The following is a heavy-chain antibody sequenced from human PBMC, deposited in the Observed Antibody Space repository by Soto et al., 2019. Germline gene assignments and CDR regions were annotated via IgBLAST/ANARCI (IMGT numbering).Heavy chain of an antibody. CDR1: SGPTSSHN. V-gene: IGHV4-59*08. D-gene: IGHD3-10*01. CDR3: VRQGIGPLHGLVDV. Sequence: QVQLQQSGPGLVKPSETLSLTCTVSSGPTSSHNWGWIRQPPGRGLEWSGYVYNTGGTSYNPTLRSRVTISADTSTKNISLTLSSVTAADTAVYYCVRQGIGPLHGLVDVWGQGTTVSVSS. CDR2: VYNTGGT. J-gene: IGHJ6*02.